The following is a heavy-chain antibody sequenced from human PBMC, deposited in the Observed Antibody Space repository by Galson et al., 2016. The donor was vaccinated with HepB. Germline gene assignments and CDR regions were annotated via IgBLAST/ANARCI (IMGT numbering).Heavy chain of an antibody. Sequence: RLSCAASGFTFSNYAMSWVRQAPGKGLEWVSSINIGGDSTYYADSVKGRFTISRDNSKNTVYLQMNSLRAEDTALYYCARGRTTSCNSAFDIWGQGTMVTVSS. CDR1: GFTFSNYA. CDR3: ARGRTTSCNSAFDI. D-gene: IGHD2-2*02. CDR2: INIGGDST. J-gene: IGHJ3*02. V-gene: IGHV3-23*01.